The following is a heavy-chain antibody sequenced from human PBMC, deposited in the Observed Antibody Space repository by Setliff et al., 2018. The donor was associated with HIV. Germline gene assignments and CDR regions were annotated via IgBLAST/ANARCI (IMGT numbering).Heavy chain of an antibody. CDR3: ARCRGTRYCDWLPMDV. V-gene: IGHV1-69*05. Sequence: SVTVSCTASGGTFSSYAIRWVRQAPGQGLEWMGGIIPIFGTANYAQKFQGRVTITTDESTSTAYMELSSLRSEDTAVYYCARCRGTRYCDWLPMDVWGQGTKGTVSS. CDR1: GGTFSSYA. J-gene: IGHJ6*02. CDR2: IIPIFGTA. D-gene: IGHD3-9*01.